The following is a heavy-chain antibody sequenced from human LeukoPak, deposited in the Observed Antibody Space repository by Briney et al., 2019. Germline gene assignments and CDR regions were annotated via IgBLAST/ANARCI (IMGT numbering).Heavy chain of an antibody. D-gene: IGHD3-22*01. Sequence: SGTLSLTCTVSGGSISSYYWSWIRQPPGKGLEWIGYIYYSGITDYNPSLKSRVTISVDTSKNQFSLKLSSVTAADTAVYYCARAQGVYYDSSGYYYPYFDYWGQGTLVTVSS. J-gene: IGHJ4*02. V-gene: IGHV4-59*12. CDR3: ARAQGVYYDSSGYYYPYFDY. CDR2: IYYSGIT. CDR1: GGSISSYY.